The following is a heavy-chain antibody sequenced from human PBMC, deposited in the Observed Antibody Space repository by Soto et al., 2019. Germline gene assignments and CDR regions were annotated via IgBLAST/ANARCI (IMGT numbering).Heavy chain of an antibody. V-gene: IGHV4-34*01. J-gene: IGHJ1*01. Sequence: VQLQQWGAGLLKPSETLSLTCAVYGGSFSGYCWSWIRQTPGERLEWVGDICHGGGANYNPSLKRRVSFSRDPSKNQFSLKLNSVITADTAVYYCAGYSNSWSKYVKHWGRGSLVTVSS. D-gene: IGHD6-13*01. CDR1: GGSFSGYC. CDR2: ICHGGGA. CDR3: AGYSNSWSKYVKH.